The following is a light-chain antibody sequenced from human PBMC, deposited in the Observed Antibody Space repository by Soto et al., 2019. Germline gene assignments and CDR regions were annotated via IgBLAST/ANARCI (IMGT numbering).Light chain of an antibody. CDR1: QNIRNY. CDR2: AAS. V-gene: IGKV1-39*01. J-gene: IGKJ2*01. CDR3: QQGHSTPYT. Sequence: DIQMTQSPSSLSASVGDRVTITCRASQNIRNYLNWYQQKPEDAPKLLIYAASTLQGAVPSRFSGSGSGTDFTLTISSLQPEDFATYHCQQGHSTPYTFGQGTSLEI.